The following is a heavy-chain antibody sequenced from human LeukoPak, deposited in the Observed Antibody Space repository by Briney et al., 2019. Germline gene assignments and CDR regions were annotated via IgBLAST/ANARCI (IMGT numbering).Heavy chain of an antibody. CDR3: ARDERLLWFGELLSHDAFDI. CDR2: ISNSGSTI. Sequence: PGGSLRLSCAASGFTFSSYTMNWVRQPPGKGLEWVSYISNSGSTIYYADSVKGRFTISRDNAKNSLYLQMNSLRTEDTAVYYCARDERLLWFGELLSHDAFDIWGQGTMVTVSS. D-gene: IGHD3-10*01. J-gene: IGHJ3*02. CDR1: GFTFSSYT. V-gene: IGHV3-48*04.